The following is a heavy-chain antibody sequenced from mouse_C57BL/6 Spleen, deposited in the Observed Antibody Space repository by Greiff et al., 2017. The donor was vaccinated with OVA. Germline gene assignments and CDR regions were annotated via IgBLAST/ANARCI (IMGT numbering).Heavy chain of an antibody. J-gene: IGHJ1*03. CDR2: IDPNSGGT. D-gene: IGHD1-1*01. CDR3: ARFYGSSHWCFDV. Sequence: QVQLQQPGAELVKPGASVKLSCKASGYTFTSYWMHWVKQRPGRGLEWLGRIDPNSGGTKYNEKFKGKATLTVDKPSSTAYMQLRSLTSEYSAVYYGARFYGSSHWCFDVWGTGTTVTVSS. V-gene: IGHV1-72*01. CDR1: GYTFTSYW.